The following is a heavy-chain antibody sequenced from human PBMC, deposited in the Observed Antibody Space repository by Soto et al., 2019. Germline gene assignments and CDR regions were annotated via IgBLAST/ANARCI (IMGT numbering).Heavy chain of an antibody. CDR3: VRGLRYSGMDV. CDR2: IDHSGST. D-gene: IGHD2-15*01. Sequence: XGTLSLTCAVNGGSFSAYYWTWIRQPPGRGLEWIGEIDHSGSTSYNPSLESRVTISIDTAKNRFSLNVTSVTAADTAVYYCVRGLRYSGMDVWGQGTTVTV. J-gene: IGHJ6*02. V-gene: IGHV4-34*01. CDR1: GGSFSAYY.